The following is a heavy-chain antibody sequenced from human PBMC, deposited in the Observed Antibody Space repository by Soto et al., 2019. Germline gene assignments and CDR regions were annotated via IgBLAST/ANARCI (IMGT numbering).Heavy chain of an antibody. CDR3: ARSRYGDYSAEYFQH. CDR1: GFTFSSYA. V-gene: IGHV3-64*01. CDR2: ISSNGGST. Sequence: GGSLRLSCAAAGFTFSSYAMYWVRQDPGKGLEYVSGISSNGGSTSYANSVKGRFTISRDNSKNTVYLQMASLRAEDMAVYYCARSRYGDYSAEYFQHWGQGTLVTVSS. D-gene: IGHD4-17*01. J-gene: IGHJ1*01.